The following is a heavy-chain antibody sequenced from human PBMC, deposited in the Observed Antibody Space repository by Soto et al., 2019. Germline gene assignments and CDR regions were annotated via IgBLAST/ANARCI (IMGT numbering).Heavy chain of an antibody. CDR2: ISWNSGSI. J-gene: IGHJ6*02. CDR1: GFTFDDYA. Sequence: VQLVESGGGLVQPGRSLRLSCAASGFTFDDYAMHWVRQAPGKGLEWVSGISWNSGSIGYADSVKGRFTISRDNSKNSLYLQMNSLRAEDTALYYCAKATNEATTTVYGMDVSGQGTTVTASS. CDR3: AKATNEATTTVYGMDV. V-gene: IGHV3-9*01. D-gene: IGHD4-17*01.